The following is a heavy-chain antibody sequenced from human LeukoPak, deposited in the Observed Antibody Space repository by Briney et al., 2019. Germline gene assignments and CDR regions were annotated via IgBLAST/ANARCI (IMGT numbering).Heavy chain of an antibody. Sequence: PSQTLSLTCTVSGGSISSGDYYWSWIRQPPGKGLEWIGYIYYSGSTYYNPSLKSRITISVDTSKNQFSLKLRSVTAADTAVYYCAKVGDYYGSGSYQEFDPWGQGTLVTVSS. CDR2: IYYSGST. CDR1: GGSISSGDYY. J-gene: IGHJ5*02. CDR3: AKVGDYYGSGSYQEFDP. V-gene: IGHV4-30-4*01. D-gene: IGHD3-10*01.